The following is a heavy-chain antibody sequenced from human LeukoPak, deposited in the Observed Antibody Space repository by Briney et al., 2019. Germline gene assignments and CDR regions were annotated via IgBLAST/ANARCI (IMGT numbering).Heavy chain of an antibody. CDR2: INPNNGGT. J-gene: IGHJ4*02. D-gene: IGHD3-9*01. V-gene: IGHV1-2*02. Sequence: ASVKVSCKASGYTFTGYYIHWVRQAPGQGLEWMGWINPNNGGTNSAHKFQGRVSMTRDTSISTAYMDLSRLRSDDPAVYYCVREYYDILTGYYPPDYWGQGTLVTVSS. CDR3: VREYYDILTGYYPPDY. CDR1: GYTFTGYY.